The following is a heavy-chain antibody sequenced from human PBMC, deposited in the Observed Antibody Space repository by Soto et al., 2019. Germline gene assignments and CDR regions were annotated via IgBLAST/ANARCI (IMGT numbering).Heavy chain of an antibody. D-gene: IGHD6-13*01. CDR2: IRAYKGNT. V-gene: IGHV1-18*04. J-gene: IGHJ4*02. CDR3: VRHLQSRSRYGGWDF. Sequence: SLMGYCKAAGGTISSDAVSWVRQAPGQGVEWMGWIRAYKGNTHYAQKLQGRGTMTTHTSTSTAYMELTSLRSDDTAVYYGVRHLQSRSRYGGWDFWGQGQWVTVSS. CDR1: GGTISSDA.